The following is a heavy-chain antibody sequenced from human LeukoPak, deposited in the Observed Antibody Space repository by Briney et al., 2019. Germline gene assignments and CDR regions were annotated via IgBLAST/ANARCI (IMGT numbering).Heavy chain of an antibody. J-gene: IGHJ4*02. Sequence: GGSLRLSCAASGFTFSSYAMSWVRQAPGKGLEWVSAISISGGSTYYADSAKGRFTISRGNSKNTLYLQMNSLRAEDTALYYCAKDHGSGWYDYWGQGTLVTVSS. CDR2: ISISGGST. V-gene: IGHV3-23*01. D-gene: IGHD6-19*01. CDR1: GFTFSSYA. CDR3: AKDHGSGWYDY.